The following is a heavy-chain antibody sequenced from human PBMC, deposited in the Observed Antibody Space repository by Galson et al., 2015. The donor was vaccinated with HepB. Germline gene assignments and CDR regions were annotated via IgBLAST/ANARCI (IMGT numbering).Heavy chain of an antibody. J-gene: IGHJ3*02. CDR2: ISYDGSNK. Sequence: SLRLSCAASGFTFSSYGMHWVRQAPGKGLEWVAVISYDGSNKYYADSVKGRFTISRDNSKNTLYLQMNSLRAEDTALYHCARVQYSSGAFDIWGQGTMVTVSS. D-gene: IGHD5-18*01. CDR3: ARVQYSSGAFDI. V-gene: IGHV3-30*03. CDR1: GFTFSSYG.